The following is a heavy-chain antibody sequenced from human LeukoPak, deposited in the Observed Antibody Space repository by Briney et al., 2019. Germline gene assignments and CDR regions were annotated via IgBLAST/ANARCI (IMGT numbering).Heavy chain of an antibody. D-gene: IGHD6-13*01. V-gene: IGHV3-43*01. J-gene: IGHJ5*02. CDR2: ISWDGGST. Sequence: PGGSLRLSCAASGFTFDDYTMHWVRQALGKGQEWVSLISWDGGSTYYADSVKGRFTISRDNSKNSLYLQMNSLRAEDTAVYYCAREVAAAGTSGWFDPWGQGTLVTVSS. CDR1: GFTFDDYT. CDR3: AREVAAAGTSGWFDP.